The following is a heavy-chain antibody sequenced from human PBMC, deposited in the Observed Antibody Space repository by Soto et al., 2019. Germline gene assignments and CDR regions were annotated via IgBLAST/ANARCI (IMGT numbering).Heavy chain of an antibody. D-gene: IGHD4-17*01. CDR2: IIPIFGTA. CDR1: GGTFSSYA. Sequence: ASVKVSCKASGGTFSSYAISWVRQAPGQGLEWMGGIIPIFGTANYAQKFQGRVTITADESTSTAYMELSSLRSEDTAVYYCASGRAITGDYDYWGQGTLVTVSS. J-gene: IGHJ4*02. CDR3: ASGRAITGDYDY. V-gene: IGHV1-69*13.